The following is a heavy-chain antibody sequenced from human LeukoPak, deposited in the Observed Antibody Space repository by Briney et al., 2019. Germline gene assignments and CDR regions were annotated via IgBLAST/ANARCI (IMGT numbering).Heavy chain of an antibody. CDR2: IYYSGST. V-gene: IGHV4-39*07. D-gene: IGHD6-13*01. Sequence: PLETLSLTCTVSGGSISSSSYYWGWIRQPPGKGLEWIGSIYYSGSTYYNPSLKSRVTISVDTSKNQFSLKLSSVTAADTAVYYCARDIAAACFDYWGQGTLVTVSS. J-gene: IGHJ4*02. CDR3: ARDIAAACFDY. CDR1: GGSISSSSYY.